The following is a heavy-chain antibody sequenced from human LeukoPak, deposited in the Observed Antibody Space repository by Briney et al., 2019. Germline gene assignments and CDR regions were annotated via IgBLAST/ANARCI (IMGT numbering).Heavy chain of an antibody. D-gene: IGHD2-2*01. CDR3: ARDRESYCSSTSCSNWFDP. CDR2: ISAYNGNT. CDR1: GYTFTSYG. Sequence: ASVKVSCKASGYTFTSYGISWVRQAPGQGLEWMGWISAYNGNTNYAQKLRGRVTMTTDTSTSTAYMELRSLRSDDTAVYYCARDRESYCSSTSCSNWFDPWGQGTLVTVSS. J-gene: IGHJ5*02. V-gene: IGHV1-18*01.